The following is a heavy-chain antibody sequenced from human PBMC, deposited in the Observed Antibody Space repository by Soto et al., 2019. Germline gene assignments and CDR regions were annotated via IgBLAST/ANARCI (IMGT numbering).Heavy chain of an antibody. Sequence: GGSLRLSCAASGFTFSSYAMSWVRQAPGKGLEWVSAISGSGGSTYYADSVKGRFTISRDNSKNTLYLQMNSLRAEDTAVYYCAKDQVGYDFWSGYYYFDYWGQGTLVTVSP. V-gene: IGHV3-23*01. CDR3: AKDQVGYDFWSGYYYFDY. J-gene: IGHJ4*02. D-gene: IGHD3-3*01. CDR1: GFTFSSYA. CDR2: ISGSGGST.